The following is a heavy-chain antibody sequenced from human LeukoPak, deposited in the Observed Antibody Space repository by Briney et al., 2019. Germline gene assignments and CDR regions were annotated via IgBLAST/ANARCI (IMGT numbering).Heavy chain of an antibody. CDR1: VFTFSSYA. V-gene: IGHV3-23*01. CDR2: IRGSGGST. Sequence: GGSLRLSCAPSVFTFSSYAMSWVRQAPGKGVEVVSAIRGSGGSTYYAESVKGRSTISRDNSKNSLYLQMNSLRAEDTAMYDCARDSRGNDYWGQGTLVTVSS. J-gene: IGHJ4*02. CDR3: ARDSRGNDY. D-gene: IGHD4-23*01.